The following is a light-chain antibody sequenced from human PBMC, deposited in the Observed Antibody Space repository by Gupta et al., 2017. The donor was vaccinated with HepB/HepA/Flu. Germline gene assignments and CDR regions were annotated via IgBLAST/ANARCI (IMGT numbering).Light chain of an antibody. Sequence: QPVLTQPPSASGTPGQRVTISCSGSRSNIGSNYVYWYQQLPGTAPNLLIYRNNQRPSGVPDRCSGAKSGTSAALAISGLRSEDEADYYCAAWDDSLSGWVFGGGTTLTVL. CDR2: RNN. V-gene: IGLV1-47*01. CDR3: AAWDDSLSGWV. CDR1: RSNIGSNY. J-gene: IGLJ3*02.